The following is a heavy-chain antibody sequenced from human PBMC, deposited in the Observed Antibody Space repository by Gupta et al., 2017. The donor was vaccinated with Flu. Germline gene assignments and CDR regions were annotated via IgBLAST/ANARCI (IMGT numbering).Heavy chain of an antibody. CDR3: AKDWKWNYNIYGMNV. V-gene: IGHV3-30*18. D-gene: IGHD3-9*01. Sequence: QAPGKGLEWVADISYDGRNKNYADSVKGRFTISRDNSKNTLYLQMNSLRTEDTAVYYCAKDWKWNYNIYGMNVWGQGTTVTVPS. J-gene: IGHJ6*02. CDR2: ISYDGRNK.